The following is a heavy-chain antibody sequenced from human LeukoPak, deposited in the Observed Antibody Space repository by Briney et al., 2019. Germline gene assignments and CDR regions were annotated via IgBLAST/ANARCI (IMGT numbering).Heavy chain of an antibody. CDR2: IYTSGST. Sequence: PSETLSLTCAVYGGSFSGYYWSCIRQPAGKGLEWIGRIYTSGSTNYNPSLKSRVTMSVDTSKNQFSLKLSSVTAADTAVYYCARSTVTPSYYYYGMDVWGQGTTVTVSS. V-gene: IGHV4-59*10. J-gene: IGHJ6*02. D-gene: IGHD4-17*01. CDR3: ARSTVTPSYYYYGMDV. CDR1: GGSFSGYY.